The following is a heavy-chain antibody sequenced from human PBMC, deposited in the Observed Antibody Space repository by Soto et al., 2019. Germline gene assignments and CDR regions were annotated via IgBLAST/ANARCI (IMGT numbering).Heavy chain of an antibody. V-gene: IGHV3-23*01. D-gene: IGHD3-22*01. CDR3: AKDPNYYDSSGYYRHFDY. Sequence: EVQLLESGGGLVQPGGSLRLSCAASGFTFSSYAMSWVRQAPGKGLEWVSAISGSGGSTYYADSVKGRFTISRDNSKNTLYLQMNSLRAEDTDVYYCAKDPNYYDSSGYYRHFDYWGQGTLVTVSS. CDR1: GFTFSSYA. CDR2: ISGSGGST. J-gene: IGHJ4*02.